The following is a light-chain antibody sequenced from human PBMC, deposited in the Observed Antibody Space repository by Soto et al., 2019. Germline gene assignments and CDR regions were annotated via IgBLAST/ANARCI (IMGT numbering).Light chain of an antibody. J-gene: IGLJ2*01. CDR3: SSYAGSNTVV. CDR2: EVS. Sequence: QSVLTQPASVSGSPGQSITISCTGTSSDVGGYNYVSWYQQHPGKAPKLMIYEVSKRPSGVPDRFSGSKSGNTASLTVSGLQADDDSDYYCSSYAGSNTVVFGEGTKLTVL. CDR1: SSDVGGYNY. V-gene: IGLV2-8*01.